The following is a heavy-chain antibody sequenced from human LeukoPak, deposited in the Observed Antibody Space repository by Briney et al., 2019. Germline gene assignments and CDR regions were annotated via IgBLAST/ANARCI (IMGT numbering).Heavy chain of an antibody. D-gene: IGHD2-15*01. Sequence: MTSETLSLTCTVSGGSISSYYWSWIRQPAGKGLEWIGRIYTSGSTNYNPSLKSRVTMSVDTSKNQFSLKLSSVTAADTAVYYCARVGVTPRSCSGGSCYHPRDYYMDVWGKGTTVTISS. CDR2: IYTSGST. J-gene: IGHJ6*03. CDR1: GGSISSYY. V-gene: IGHV4-4*07. CDR3: ARVGVTPRSCSGGSCYHPRDYYMDV.